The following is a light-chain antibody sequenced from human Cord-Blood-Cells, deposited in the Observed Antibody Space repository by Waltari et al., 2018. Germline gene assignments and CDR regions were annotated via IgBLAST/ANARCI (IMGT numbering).Light chain of an antibody. CDR1: NIGSKS. J-gene: IGLJ2*01. CDR3: QVWDSSSVV. CDR2: YDS. V-gene: IGLV3-21*04. Sequence: SHVLTQPPSVSVAPGKTARLTCGGNNIGSKSVHWYQQKPGQAPVLVTYYDSDRPSGIPERFSGSNSGNTATLTNSRVEAGDEADYYCQVWDSSSVVFGGGTKLPVL.